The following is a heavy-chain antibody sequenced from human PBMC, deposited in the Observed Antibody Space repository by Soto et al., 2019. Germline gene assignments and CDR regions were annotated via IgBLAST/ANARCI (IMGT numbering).Heavy chain of an antibody. J-gene: IGHJ4*02. V-gene: IGHV3-7*01. Sequence: PGGSLRLSCAASGFTFSSYAMSWVRQAPGKGLEWVSAISGSEKSYVDSVKGRFTISRDNAKNSMYLQMNSLRAEDTAVYYCARDGSFESFDYWGPGNLVTVSS. CDR1: GFTFSSYA. D-gene: IGHD1-1*01. CDR2: ISGSEK. CDR3: ARDGSFESFDY.